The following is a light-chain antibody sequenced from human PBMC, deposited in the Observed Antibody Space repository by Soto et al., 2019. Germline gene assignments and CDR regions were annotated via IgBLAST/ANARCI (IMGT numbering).Light chain of an antibody. CDR2: DVS. Sequence: QSALTQPASVSGSPGQSITISCTGTSRDVGGYNYVSWYQQYPGKAPKLMIYDVSNRPSGVSNRFSGSKSGDTASLTISGLQAEDEADYFCTSFTASSPPYVFGTGTKLTVL. V-gene: IGLV2-14*01. CDR3: TSFTASSPPYV. J-gene: IGLJ1*01. CDR1: SRDVGGYNY.